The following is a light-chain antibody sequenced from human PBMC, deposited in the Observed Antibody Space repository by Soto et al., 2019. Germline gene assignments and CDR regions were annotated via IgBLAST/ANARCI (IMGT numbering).Light chain of an antibody. J-gene: IGKJ4*01. CDR1: QSVSSN. CDR2: GAS. V-gene: IGKV3-15*01. CDR3: QQYNNWPLT. Sequence: EIVMTQSPATLSVSPRERATLSCRASQSVSSNLAWYQQKPGQAPRLLIYGASTRATGIPARFRGSGSGTEFTLTISSLQSEDFAVYYCQQYNNWPLTFGGGTKVEIK.